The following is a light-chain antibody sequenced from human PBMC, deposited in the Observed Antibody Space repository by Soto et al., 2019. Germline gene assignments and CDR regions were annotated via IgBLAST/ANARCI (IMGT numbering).Light chain of an antibody. CDR3: QQYGSTPPT. CDR1: QSVTGNY. J-gene: IGKJ1*01. V-gene: IGKV3-20*01. Sequence: VLTQSPGTLSVSPGERVTVTCGASQSVTGNYLAWYQQKPGQAPRLLIYGASYRATGIPDRFSGSGSGTDFSLTISRLEPEDFAVYCCQQYGSTPPTFGKGTKV. CDR2: GAS.